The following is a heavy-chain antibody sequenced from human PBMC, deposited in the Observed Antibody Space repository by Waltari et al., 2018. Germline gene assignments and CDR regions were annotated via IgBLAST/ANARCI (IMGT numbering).Heavy chain of an antibody. CDR2: INHSERT. V-gene: IGHV4-34*01. CDR1: GGSFSGYY. CDR3: VRFQTTERSPTYYLDY. D-gene: IGHD4-4*01. Sequence: QVQLQQWGAGLLTPSETLSLTCAVYGGSFSGYYWSWIRQPPGKGLAWIGEINHSERTNDNPALKSRVTISVETSKNQFSLKLSSVTAADTAVYYCVRFQTTERSPTYYLDYWGQGTLVTVSS. J-gene: IGHJ4*02.